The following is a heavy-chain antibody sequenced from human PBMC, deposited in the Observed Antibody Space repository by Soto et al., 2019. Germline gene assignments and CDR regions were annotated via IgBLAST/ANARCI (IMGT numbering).Heavy chain of an antibody. J-gene: IGHJ3*02. CDR2: INHSGST. CDR3: ARRLVWYTVVTPPDAFDI. D-gene: IGHD2-21*02. CDR1: GGSFSGYY. Sequence: SETLSLTCAVYGGSFSGYYWSWIRQPPGKGLEWIGEINHSGSTNYNPSLKSRVTISVDTSKNQFSLKLSSVTAADTAVYYCARRLVWYTVVTPPDAFDIWGQGTMVTVSS. V-gene: IGHV4-34*01.